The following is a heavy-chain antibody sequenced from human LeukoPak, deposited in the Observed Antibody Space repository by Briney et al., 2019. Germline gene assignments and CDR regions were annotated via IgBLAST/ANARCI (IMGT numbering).Heavy chain of an antibody. CDR1: GFTFSSYA. CDR3: ASLGLHDGMDV. D-gene: IGHD5-12*01. J-gene: IGHJ6*02. V-gene: IGHV3-30-3*01. Sequence: GGSLRLSCAASGFTFSSYAMHWVRQAPGKGLEWVAVISYDGSNKYYADSVKGRFTISRDNSKNTLYLQMNSLRAEDTAVYYCASLGLHDGMDVWGQGTTVTVSS. CDR2: ISYDGSNK.